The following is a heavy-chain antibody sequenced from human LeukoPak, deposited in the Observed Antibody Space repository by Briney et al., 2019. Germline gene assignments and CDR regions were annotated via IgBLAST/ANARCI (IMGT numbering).Heavy chain of an antibody. J-gene: IGHJ4*02. D-gene: IGHD5-24*01. CDR1: GGSISSSSSY. Sequence: SETLSLTCSVSGGSISSSSSYWGWIRQPPGTGLEWIGSIYYSGSSFDNPALKSRVTISVDTSKNQFSLKLSSVTAADTAVYYCARHRSGWLQSSFDYWGQGTLVTVSS. V-gene: IGHV4-39*01. CDR2: IYYSGSS. CDR3: ARHRSGWLQSSFDY.